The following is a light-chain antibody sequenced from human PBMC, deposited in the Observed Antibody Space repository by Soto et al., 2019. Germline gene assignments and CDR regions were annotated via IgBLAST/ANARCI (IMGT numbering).Light chain of an antibody. CDR1: SSDVGGYNY. CDR2: EVT. Sequence: QSVLTQPPSASGSPGQSVTISCTGTSSDVGGYNYVSWYQQHPGKAPKLMIYEVTKRPSGVPDRFSGSKSGNTASLTVSGLQAEDEADYYCTSSAGNNNFVFGTGTRSPS. CDR3: TSSAGNNNFV. J-gene: IGLJ1*01. V-gene: IGLV2-8*01.